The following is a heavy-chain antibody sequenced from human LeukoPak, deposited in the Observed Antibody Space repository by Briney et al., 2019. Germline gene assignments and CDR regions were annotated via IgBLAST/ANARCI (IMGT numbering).Heavy chain of an antibody. CDR1: GFTFSTFA. CDR3: SKGGSSWSRWDY. D-gene: IGHD6-13*01. CDR2: ISSSGSGT. Sequence: PGRSLRLSCAASGFTFSTFAMSWVRQAPGKGLEWVSTISSSGSGTYYADSVKGRFTISRDNSNNALYLQMNSPRAEDTAVYFCSKGGSSWSRWDYWGQGTLVTVSS. J-gene: IGHJ4*02. V-gene: IGHV3-23*01.